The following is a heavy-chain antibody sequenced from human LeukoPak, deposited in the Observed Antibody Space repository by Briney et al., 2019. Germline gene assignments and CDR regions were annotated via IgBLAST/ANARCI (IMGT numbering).Heavy chain of an antibody. CDR1: GGTFSSYA. J-gene: IGHJ4*02. Sequence: SVKVSCKASGGTFSSYAINWVRQAPGQGLEWMGGIIPIFGTANYAQKLQDRVTITADESTSTAYMELSSLRSEDTAIYYCASRLYCSNTRCRNFPFAYWGQGTLVTVSS. D-gene: IGHD2-2*01. CDR2: IIPIFGTA. CDR3: ASRLYCSNTRCRNFPFAY. V-gene: IGHV1-69*01.